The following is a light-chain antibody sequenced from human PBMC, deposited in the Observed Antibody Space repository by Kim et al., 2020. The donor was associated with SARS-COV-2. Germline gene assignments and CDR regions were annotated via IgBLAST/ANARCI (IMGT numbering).Light chain of an antibody. CDR1: SSNTGAGYD. CDR2: GNS. CDR3: QSYDSSLSGVV. Sequence: QRVTISSPGSSSNTGAGYDVHWYQQLPGTAPKLLIYGNSNRPSGVPDRFSGSKSGTSASLAITGLQAEDEADYYCQSYDSSLSGVVFGGGTQLTVL. V-gene: IGLV1-40*01. J-gene: IGLJ2*01.